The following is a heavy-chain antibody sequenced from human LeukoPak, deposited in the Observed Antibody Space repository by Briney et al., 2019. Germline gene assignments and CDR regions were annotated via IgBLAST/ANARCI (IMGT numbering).Heavy chain of an antibody. J-gene: IGHJ3*02. D-gene: IGHD4-17*01. Sequence: SETLSLTCTVSGGSISSYSWSWIRQPPGKGLEWIGYIYSSGRTNHNPSLKSRVTISVSTSRNQFSLKLSSVTAADTAVYYCARHLDYGDHQGAFDIWGQGTMVTVSS. CDR3: ARHLDYGDHQGAFDI. CDR1: GGSISSYS. V-gene: IGHV4-59*08. CDR2: IYSSGRT.